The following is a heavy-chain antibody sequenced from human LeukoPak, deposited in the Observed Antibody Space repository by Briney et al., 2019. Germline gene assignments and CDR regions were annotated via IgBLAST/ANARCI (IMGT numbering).Heavy chain of an antibody. CDR2: IYHSGST. CDR1: GYSISSGYY. J-gene: IGHJ3*02. CDR3: ASPQGGYCSGGSCYGGLYAFDI. Sequence: SETLSLTCTVSGYSISSGYYWGWIRPPPGKGLEWIGSIYHSGSTYYNPSLKSRVTISVDTSKNQFSLKLSSVTAADTAVYYCASPQGGYCSGGSCYGGLYAFDIWGQGTVVTVSS. D-gene: IGHD2-15*01. V-gene: IGHV4-38-2*02.